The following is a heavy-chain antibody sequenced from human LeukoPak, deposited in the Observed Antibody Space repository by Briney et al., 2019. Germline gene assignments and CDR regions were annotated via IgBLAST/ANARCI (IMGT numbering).Heavy chain of an antibody. CDR1: GYTFTSYG. J-gene: IGHJ6*02. D-gene: IGHD3-10*01. CDR2: IRAYNGNT. Sequence: ASVKVSCKASGYTFTSYGISWVRQARGQGLEWMGWIRAYNGNTNYAQKLQGRVTMTTDTYTSTAYMELRSLRSDDTAVYYCAREGVTTTMVRGVIIEYYYYGMDVWGQGTTVTVSS. V-gene: IGHV1-18*01. CDR3: AREGVTTTMVRGVIIEYYYYGMDV.